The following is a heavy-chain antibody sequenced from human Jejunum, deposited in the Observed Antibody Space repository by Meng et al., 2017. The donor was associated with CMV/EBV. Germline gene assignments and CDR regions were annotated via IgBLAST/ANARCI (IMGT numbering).Heavy chain of an antibody. CDR1: GFTFSAYW. CDR3: GRGDPDY. J-gene: IGHJ4*02. V-gene: IGHV3-7*01. CDR2: IRPDGSGK. Sequence: SCAVSGFTFSAYWMNWARQVPGKGLEWVANIRPDGSGKYYLDSVKGRFTISRDNSKNSVYLQMNNLTAEDTAMYYCGRGDPDYWGQGTRVTVSS.